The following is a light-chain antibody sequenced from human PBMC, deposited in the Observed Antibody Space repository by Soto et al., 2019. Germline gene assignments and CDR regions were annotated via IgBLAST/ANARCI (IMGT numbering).Light chain of an antibody. J-gene: IGLJ2*01. CDR3: SSYTSSSTRVV. V-gene: IGLV2-14*01. CDR1: SSDVGRYNY. Sequence: QSALTQPASVSGSPGQSITISCTGTSSDVGRYNYVSWYQQHPGKAPKLMIYDVNNRPSGVSNRFSGSKSGNTASLTISGLQAEDEADYYCSSYTSSSTRVVFGGGTKLTVI. CDR2: DVN.